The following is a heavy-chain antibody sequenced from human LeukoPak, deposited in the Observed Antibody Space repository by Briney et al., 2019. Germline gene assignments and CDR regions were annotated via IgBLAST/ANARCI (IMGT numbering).Heavy chain of an antibody. CDR1: GFTFSSYS. J-gene: IGHJ4*02. Sequence: KPGGSLRLSCAASGFTFSSYSMNWVRQAPGKGLELVSSISSSSSYIYYADSVKGRFTISRDNAKNSLYLQMNSLRAEDTAVYYCARDRMYSGSHFDYWGQGTLVTVSS. D-gene: IGHD6-6*01. CDR2: ISSSSSYI. CDR3: ARDRMYSGSHFDY. V-gene: IGHV3-21*01.